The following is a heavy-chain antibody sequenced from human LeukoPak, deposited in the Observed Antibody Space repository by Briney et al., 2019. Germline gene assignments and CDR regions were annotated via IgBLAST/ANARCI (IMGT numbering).Heavy chain of an antibody. J-gene: IGHJ4*02. Sequence: KPSETLSLTCTVSGYSISSGYYWGWIRQPPGKGLEWIGSIYHSGSTYYNPSLKSRVTISVDTSKNQFSLKLSSVTAADTAVYYCARSLSGSSGAISYWGQGTLVTVSS. CDR3: ARSLSGSSGAISY. D-gene: IGHD1-26*01. CDR1: GYSISSGYY. V-gene: IGHV4-38-2*02. CDR2: IYHSGST.